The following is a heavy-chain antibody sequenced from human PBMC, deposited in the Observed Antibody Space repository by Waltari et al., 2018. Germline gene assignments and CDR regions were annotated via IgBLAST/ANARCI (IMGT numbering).Heavy chain of an antibody. J-gene: IGHJ5*02. CDR3: SDSSGP. CDR2: INPHSGEV. V-gene: IGHV1-8*01. Sequence: VQLVQSGAEVKKPGASVKVSCEASGYSFTSYGVNWVGQATGQGLEWMGWINPHSGEVGYTQRFQGRITMTRNTSINTVYMELNSLTADDTATYYCSDSSGPWGQGTLVTVSS. CDR1: GYSFTSYG. D-gene: IGHD3-22*01.